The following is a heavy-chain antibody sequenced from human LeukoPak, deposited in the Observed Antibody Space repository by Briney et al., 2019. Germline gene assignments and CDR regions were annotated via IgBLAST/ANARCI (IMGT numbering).Heavy chain of an antibody. CDR1: GFTLDDYA. CDR2: ISWNSGRT. Sequence: GRSLRLSCAVSGFTLDDYAMHGVRHARGKGLEGVSGISWNSGRTGYADSVKGRFTISRDNAKNSLYLQMNSLRADDMALYYCAKVIEYSSSGRAFNVWGQGTMVTVSS. V-gene: IGHV3-9*03. J-gene: IGHJ3*01. CDR3: AKVIEYSSSGRAFNV. D-gene: IGHD6-6*01.